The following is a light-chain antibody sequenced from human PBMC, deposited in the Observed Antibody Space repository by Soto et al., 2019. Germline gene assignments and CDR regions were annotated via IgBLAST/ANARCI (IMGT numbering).Light chain of an antibody. Sequence: QSVLTQPASVSGSPGQSITISCTGTHSNIGSYDFISWYQQHPGEAPKLMIFEAFKRPSGVSNRFSASKSGNTASLTISGLQAEDEADYYCCSYAGSDIIVFGGGTKLTVL. CDR2: EAF. V-gene: IGLV2-23*01. CDR1: HSNIGSYDF. CDR3: CSYAGSDIIV. J-gene: IGLJ2*01.